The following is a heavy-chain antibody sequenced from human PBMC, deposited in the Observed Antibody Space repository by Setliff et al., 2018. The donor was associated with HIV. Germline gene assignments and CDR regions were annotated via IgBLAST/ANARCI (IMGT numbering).Heavy chain of an antibody. CDR1: GYTFTSYA. J-gene: IGHJ4*01. V-gene: IGHV1-3*01. Sequence: ASVKVSCKASGYTFTSYAMHWVRQAPGQRLEWMGWINAGNGNTNYAQKFEGRVTITADKSTSTAYMEVNSLRFEDTAVYYCARVFYYSAGSYSLDYWGQETLVTVSS. D-gene: IGHD3-10*01. CDR2: INAGNGNT. CDR3: ARVFYYSAGSYSLDY.